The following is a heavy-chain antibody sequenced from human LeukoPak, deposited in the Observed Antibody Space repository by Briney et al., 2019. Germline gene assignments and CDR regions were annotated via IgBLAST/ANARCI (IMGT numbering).Heavy chain of an antibody. CDR3: AKVLWFGGKYFDY. D-gene: IGHD3-10*01. CDR1: GFSFSSYV. V-gene: IGHV3-23*01. J-gene: IGHJ4*02. CDR2: VSGSGGST. Sequence: GGSLRLSCAASGFSFSSYVMSWVRQAPGKGLEWVSAVSGSGGSTYYADSVKSRFTISRDISKNTLYLQMNSLRAEDTAVYYCAKVLWFGGKYFDYWGQGTLVTVSS.